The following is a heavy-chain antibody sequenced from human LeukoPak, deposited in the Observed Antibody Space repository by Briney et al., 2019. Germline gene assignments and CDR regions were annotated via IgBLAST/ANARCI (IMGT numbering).Heavy chain of an antibody. Sequence: ASVKVSCKASGYTFTNYGITWVRQAPGQGLEWMGWISAYNGNTNYAQKLQGRVTMTTDTSTSTAYMELRSLRSDDTAVYYCAIWFGELGVDYWGQGTLVTVSS. CDR3: AIWFGELGVDY. J-gene: IGHJ4*02. CDR1: GYTFTNYG. CDR2: ISAYNGNT. V-gene: IGHV1-18*01. D-gene: IGHD3-10*01.